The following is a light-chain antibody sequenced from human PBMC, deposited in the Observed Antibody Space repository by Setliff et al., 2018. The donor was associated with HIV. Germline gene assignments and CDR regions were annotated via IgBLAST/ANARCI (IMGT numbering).Light chain of an antibody. V-gene: IGLV2-14*03. CDR2: DVS. CDR3: ASYRPNDLGV. CDR1: SSDVGSYDF. Sequence: QSVLIQPASVSGSPGQSVTVSCTGTSSDVGSYDFVSWYQQLPGKAPKLLIYDVSDRPSGVSHRFSGSKSGNTASLTISGLQSEDEADYYCASYRPNDLGVFGTGTKVTV. J-gene: IGLJ1*01.